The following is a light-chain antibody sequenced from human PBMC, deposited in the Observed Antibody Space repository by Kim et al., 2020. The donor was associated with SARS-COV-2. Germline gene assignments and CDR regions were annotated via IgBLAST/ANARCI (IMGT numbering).Light chain of an antibody. CDR1: QSISSW. CDR3: QHYNSPSYT. J-gene: IGKJ2*01. CDR2: KAS. V-gene: IGKV1-5*03. Sequence: DIQMTQSPSTLSASVGDGVTITCRASQSISSWLAWYQQKPGKAPKLLIYKASSLESGVPSRFSGSGSGTEFTLTISSLQPDDFATYYCQHYNSPSYTFGQWTKLEI.